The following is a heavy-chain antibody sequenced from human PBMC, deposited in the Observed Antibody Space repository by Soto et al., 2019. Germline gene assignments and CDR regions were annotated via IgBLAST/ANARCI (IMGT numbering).Heavy chain of an antibody. CDR2: VHHSWGS. CDR3: ARQGFGPLPGLVDV. V-gene: IGHV4-59*08. Sequence: QVQLQESGPGLVKPSETLSLSCTVSGGSINSYYWSWIRQSPGKRMEWIGYVHHSWGSSYNPSLQSRGAISLDTPKSQFSLKWTSVTATATAVYYCARQGFGPLPGLVDVWGQGTTVTVSS. CDR1: GGSINSYY. J-gene: IGHJ6*02. D-gene: IGHD3-10*01.